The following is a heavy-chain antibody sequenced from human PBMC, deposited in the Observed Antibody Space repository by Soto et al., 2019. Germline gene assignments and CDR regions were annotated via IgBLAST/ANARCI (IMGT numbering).Heavy chain of an antibody. CDR2: VYYSGST. J-gene: IGHJ4*02. CDR3: ARLPFDSRGYYYFDY. CDR1: GGSISSSSYY. D-gene: IGHD3-22*01. Sequence: SETLSLTSTVSGGSISSSSYYWGWFRQPPGKGLEWIGSVYYSGSTYDTPSLKSRITLSVDRSKSPFSLKLTSVTAADTAVYYCARLPFDSRGYYYFDYWCQGTLVTVSS. V-gene: IGHV4-39*02.